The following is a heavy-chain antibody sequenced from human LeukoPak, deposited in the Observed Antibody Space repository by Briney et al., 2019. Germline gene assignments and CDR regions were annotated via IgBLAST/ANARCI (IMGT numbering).Heavy chain of an antibody. V-gene: IGHV1-46*01. CDR2: INPSGGTT. D-gene: IGHD1-20*01. CDR1: GYTFSIYY. Sequence: GASVKVSCKASGYTFSIYYMHWVRQAPEQGLEWMGVINPSGGTTRCAQRFQGRVTMTRDTSTSTFYMELSSLRSEDTAVYYCARHSLTGTTPFDHWGQGTLVTVSS. CDR3: ARHSLTGTTPFDH. J-gene: IGHJ4*02.